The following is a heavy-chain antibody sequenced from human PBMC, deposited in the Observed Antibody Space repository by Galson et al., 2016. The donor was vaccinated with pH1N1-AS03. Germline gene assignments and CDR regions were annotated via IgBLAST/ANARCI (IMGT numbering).Heavy chain of an antibody. J-gene: IGHJ3*02. CDR1: GFTLSSSA. CDR2: ISNSGATT. CDR3: AKNRYYDSSADAFDI. D-gene: IGHD3-22*01. V-gene: IGHV3-23*01. Sequence: SLRLSCAASGFTLSSSAMSWVRQAPGKGLEWVSFISNSGATTNYADSVKGRFTISRENSRNTPYLQMNSLRDEDTAVYYCAKNRYYDSSADAFDIWGQGTLVTVSS.